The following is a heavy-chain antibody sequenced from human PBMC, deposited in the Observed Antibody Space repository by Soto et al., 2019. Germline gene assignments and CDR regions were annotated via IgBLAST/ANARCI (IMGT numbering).Heavy chain of an antibody. Sequence: SETLSLTCAVSGGSISSGGYSWSWIRQPPGKGLEWIGYIYHSGSTYYNPSLKSRVTISVDRSKNQFSLKLSSVTAADTAVYYCARRSGYYIHYGMDVWGQGTTVTVSS. D-gene: IGHD3-3*01. V-gene: IGHV4-30-2*01. CDR3: ARRSGYYIHYGMDV. CDR1: GGSISSGGYS. J-gene: IGHJ6*02. CDR2: IYHSGST.